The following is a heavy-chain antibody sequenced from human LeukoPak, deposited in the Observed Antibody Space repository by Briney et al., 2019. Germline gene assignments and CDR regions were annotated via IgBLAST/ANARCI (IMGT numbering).Heavy chain of an antibody. CDR3: VRELLKDCGNDC. Sequence: PGGSLRLSCAASGFTFSNYWMFWVRQAPGRGLVWVSSIKRDGSNTNYADSVKGRFTVSRDNAKNTLYLQMNSLRAEDTAVYYCVRELLKDCGNDCWGQGTLVTVSS. D-gene: IGHD2-21*01. CDR1: GFTFSNYW. CDR2: IKRDGSNT. V-gene: IGHV3-74*01. J-gene: IGHJ4*02.